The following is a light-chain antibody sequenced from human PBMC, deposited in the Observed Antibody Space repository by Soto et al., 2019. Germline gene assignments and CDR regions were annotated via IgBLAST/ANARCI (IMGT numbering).Light chain of an antibody. CDR2: DAS. Sequence: DIQMTQSPSSLSASVGDRVTIICQASQDITNYLNWYQQKPGKAPKLLIYDASNLETGVPSRFSGSGSGTHFSFTISSLQPEDIATYYCQQYDHVPFTFGQGTRLEMK. CDR1: QDITNY. J-gene: IGKJ5*01. CDR3: QQYDHVPFT. V-gene: IGKV1-33*01.